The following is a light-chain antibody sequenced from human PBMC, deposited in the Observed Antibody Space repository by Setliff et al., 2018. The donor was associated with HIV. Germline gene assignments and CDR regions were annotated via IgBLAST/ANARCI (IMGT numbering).Light chain of an antibody. V-gene: IGLV1-40*01. Sequence: QSVLTQPPSVSGAPGQRVTISCTGSSSNIGADYHVNWYQQFPGTAPKVLIYADTNRPSGVPDRFSASKSGTSASLAIARLQAEDEADYYCQSYDTGVRVFGGGTQLTVL. CDR3: QSYDTGVRV. J-gene: IGLJ3*02. CDR2: ADT. CDR1: SSNIGADYH.